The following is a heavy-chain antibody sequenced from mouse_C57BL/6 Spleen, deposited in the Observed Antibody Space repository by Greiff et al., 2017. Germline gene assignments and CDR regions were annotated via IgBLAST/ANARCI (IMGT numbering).Heavy chain of an antibody. D-gene: IGHD2-4*01. CDR3: ARQGYDYDSYYAMDY. Sequence: EVHLVESGGDLVKPGGSLKLSCAASGFTFSSYGMSWVRQTPDKRLEWVATISSGGSYTYYPDSVKGRFTISRDNAKNTLYLQMSSLKSEDTAMDYCARQGYDYDSYYAMDYWGQGTSVTVSS. V-gene: IGHV5-6*01. J-gene: IGHJ4*01. CDR2: ISSGGSYT. CDR1: GFTFSSYG.